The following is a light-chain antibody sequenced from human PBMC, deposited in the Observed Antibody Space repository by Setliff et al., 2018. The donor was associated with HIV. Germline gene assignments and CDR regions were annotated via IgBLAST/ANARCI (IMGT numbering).Light chain of an antibody. CDR1: SSDVGGYNY. V-gene: IGLV2-11*01. J-gene: IGLJ1*01. Sequence: QSVLAQPRSVSGSPGQSVTISCTGTSSDVGGYNYVSWYQQHPGKAPKLMIYDVNKRPSGVPDRFSGSKSGNTASLTISGLQAEDEADYYCCSYAGSYTYVFGTGTRSPS. CDR3: CSYAGSYTYV. CDR2: DVN.